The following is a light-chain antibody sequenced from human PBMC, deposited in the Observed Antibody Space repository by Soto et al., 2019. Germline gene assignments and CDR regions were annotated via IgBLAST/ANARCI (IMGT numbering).Light chain of an antibody. CDR1: QTISSS. CDR3: QQYTKYPYT. J-gene: IGKJ2*01. Sequence: IQLTQSPSTLSASVGERVTVTCRASQTISSSLAWYQQKPGKAPNLLIYKASSIPSGVPSRFSGSGSGTDFTLTISSLQPDDFATYYCQQYTKYPYTFGQGTKVEIK. CDR2: KAS. V-gene: IGKV1-5*03.